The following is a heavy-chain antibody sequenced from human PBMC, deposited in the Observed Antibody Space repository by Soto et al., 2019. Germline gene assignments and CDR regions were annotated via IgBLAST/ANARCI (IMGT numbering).Heavy chain of an antibody. Sequence: QVQLVQSGAEVKKPGASVKVSCKASGYTFTGYYMHWVRQAPGQGLEWMGWINPNSGGTNYAQKFQGWVTMTRDTSISTAYMELSRLRSDDTAVYYCARDRSGSYNKLGAFDIWGQGTRVTVSS. CDR3: ARDRSGSYNKLGAFDI. CDR2: INPNSGGT. CDR1: GYTFTGYY. J-gene: IGHJ3*02. D-gene: IGHD5-12*01. V-gene: IGHV1-2*04.